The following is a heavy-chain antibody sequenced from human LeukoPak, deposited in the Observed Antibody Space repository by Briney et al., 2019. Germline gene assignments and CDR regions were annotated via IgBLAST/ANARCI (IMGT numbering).Heavy chain of an antibody. D-gene: IGHD3-22*01. Sequence: PSETLSLTCTVSGGSISSSSYYWGWIRQPPGKGLEWIGSIYYSGSTYYNPSLKSRVAISVDTSKNQFSLKLSSVTAADTAVYYCARNRGYYDSSGYYYWGQGTLVTVSS. CDR1: GGSISSSSYY. V-gene: IGHV4-39*07. CDR3: ARNRGYYDSSGYYY. CDR2: IYYSGST. J-gene: IGHJ4*02.